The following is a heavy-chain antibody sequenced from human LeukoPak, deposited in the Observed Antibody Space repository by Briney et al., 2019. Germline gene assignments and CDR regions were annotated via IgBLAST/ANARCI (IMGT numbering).Heavy chain of an antibody. D-gene: IGHD5-24*01. CDR1: GGTFSSYT. V-gene: IGHV1-69*02. CDR2: IIAILGIA. CDR3: ARGDGYSFDY. J-gene: IGHJ4*02. Sequence: SVKVSCKASGGTFSSYTISWVRQAPGQGLEWMGRIIAILGIANYAQKFQGRVTITADKSTSTAYMELSSLRSEDTAVYYCARGDGYSFDYWGQGTLVTVSS.